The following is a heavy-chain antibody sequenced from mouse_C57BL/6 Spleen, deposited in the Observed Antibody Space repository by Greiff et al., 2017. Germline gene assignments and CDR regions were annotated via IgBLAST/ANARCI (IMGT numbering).Heavy chain of an antibody. V-gene: IGHV5-12*01. CDR1: GFTFSDYY. J-gene: IGHJ2*01. D-gene: IGHD2-4*01. Sequence: EVQGVESGGGLVQPGGSLKLSCAASGFTFSDYYMYWVRQTPEKRLEWVAYISNGGGSTYYPDTVKGRFTITRDNAKNTPYLQMSRLKSEDTAMYYCARLGDYDAFDYWGQGTTLTVSS. CDR3: ARLGDYDAFDY. CDR2: ISNGGGST.